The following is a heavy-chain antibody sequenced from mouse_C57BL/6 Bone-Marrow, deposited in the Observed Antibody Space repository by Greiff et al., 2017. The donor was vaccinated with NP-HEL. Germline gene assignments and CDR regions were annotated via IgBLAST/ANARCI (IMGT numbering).Heavy chain of an antibody. CDR2: IWTGGGT. V-gene: IGHV2-9-1*01. Sequence: VMLVESGPGLVAPSQSLSITCTVSGFSLTSYAISWVRQPPGKGLEWLGVIWTGGGTNYNSALKSRLSISKDNSKSQVFLKMNSLQTDDTARYYCARKMNDGYRDYFDYWGQGTTLTVSS. J-gene: IGHJ2*01. CDR3: ARKMNDGYRDYFDY. D-gene: IGHD2-3*01. CDR1: GFSLTSYA.